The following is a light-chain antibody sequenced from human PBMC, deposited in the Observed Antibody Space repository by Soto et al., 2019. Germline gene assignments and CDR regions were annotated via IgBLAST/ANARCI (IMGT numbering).Light chain of an antibody. V-gene: IGKV1-13*02. CDR2: DAS. J-gene: IGKJ1*01. Sequence: AIQLTQSPSSLSASVGDRVTITCRASQGISSALAWYQQKPGKAPKLLIYDASSLESGVPSRLSGSGSGTDFTLTISSLQPEDFATYFCQQFNSYPPTFGQGTKVEIK. CDR3: QQFNSYPPT. CDR1: QGISSA.